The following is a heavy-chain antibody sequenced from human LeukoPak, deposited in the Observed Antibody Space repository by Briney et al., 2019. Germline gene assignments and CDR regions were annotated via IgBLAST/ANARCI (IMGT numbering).Heavy chain of an antibody. CDR1: GFTFSSYW. J-gene: IGHJ6*02. Sequence: GGSLRLSWAASGFTFSSYWMSWVRQAPGKGLEWVANIKQDGSEKYYVDSVKGRFTISRDNAKNSLYLQMNSLRAEDTAVYYCARDWLDIVVVPAAIRYYYYGMDVWGQGTTVTVSS. CDR2: IKQDGSEK. CDR3: ARDWLDIVVVPAAIRYYYYGMDV. V-gene: IGHV3-7*01. D-gene: IGHD2-2*02.